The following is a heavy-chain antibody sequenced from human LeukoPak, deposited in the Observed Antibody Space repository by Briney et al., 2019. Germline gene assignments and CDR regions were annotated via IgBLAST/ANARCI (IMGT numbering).Heavy chain of an antibody. CDR2: ISSSNSYI. V-gene: IGHV3-21*01. CDR1: GFTFSSYS. CDR3: AREPVCTSCYRSYFDY. J-gene: IGHJ4*02. Sequence: PGGSLRLSCAASGFTFSSYSMNWVRQAPGKGLEWVSYISSSNSYIYYADSVKGRFTISRDNAKNSLYLQMNSLRAEDTAVYYCAREPVCTSCYRSYFDYWGQGTLVTVSS. D-gene: IGHD2-2*01.